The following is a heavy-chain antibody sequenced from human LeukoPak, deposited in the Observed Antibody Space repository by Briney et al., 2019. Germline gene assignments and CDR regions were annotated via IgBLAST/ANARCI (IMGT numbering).Heavy chain of an antibody. D-gene: IGHD1-26*01. Sequence: SETLSLTCTVSGGSIITNNYYWGWIRQPPGKGLEWIGYIYYSGSTNYNPSLKSRVTISVDTSKNQFSLKLSSVTAADTAVYYCASTRYSGSTDYWGQGTLVTVSS. CDR2: IYYSGST. J-gene: IGHJ4*02. CDR1: GGSIITNNYY. V-gene: IGHV4-61*05. CDR3: ASTRYSGSTDY.